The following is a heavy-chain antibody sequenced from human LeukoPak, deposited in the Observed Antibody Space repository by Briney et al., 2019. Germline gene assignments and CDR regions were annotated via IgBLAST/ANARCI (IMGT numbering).Heavy chain of an antibody. Sequence: SQTLSLTCAISGDSVSSNSDAWNWIRQSPSRGLEWLGRTYYRSKSYNDYAVSVKSRITINPDTSKNPFSLQLNSVTPEDTAVYYCARDRSSDGSRRLFGSSWSTFDYWGQGTLVTVSS. J-gene: IGHJ4*02. D-gene: IGHD6-13*01. CDR2: TYYRSKSYN. CDR3: ARDRSSDGSRRLFGSSWSTFDY. V-gene: IGHV6-1*01. CDR1: GDSVSSNSDA.